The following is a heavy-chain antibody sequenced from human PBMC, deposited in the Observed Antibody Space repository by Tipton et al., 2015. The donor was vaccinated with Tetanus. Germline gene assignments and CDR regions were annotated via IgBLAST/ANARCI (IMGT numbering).Heavy chain of an antibody. J-gene: IGHJ4*02. CDR1: GYTFTSYG. D-gene: IGHD4-17*01. CDR3: ARDLSMDGDYAEYYFDY. V-gene: IGHV1-18*01. CDR2: ISAYNGNT. Sequence: QVQLVQSGAEGKKPGASVKVSCKASGYTFTSYGISWVRQAPGQGLEWMGWISAYNGNTNYAQKLQGRVTMTTDTSTSTAYMELRSLRSDDTAVYYCARDLSMDGDYAEYYFDYWGQGTLVTVSS.